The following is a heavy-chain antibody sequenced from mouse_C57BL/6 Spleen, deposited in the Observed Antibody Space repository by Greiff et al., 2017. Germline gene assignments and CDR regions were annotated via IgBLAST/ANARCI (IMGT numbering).Heavy chain of an antibody. CDR1: GYTFTSYG. V-gene: IGHV1-81*01. CDR2: IYPRSGNT. CDR3: ATGSTYYAMDY. D-gene: IGHD5-1*01. Sequence: QVQLQQSGAELARPGASVKLSCKASGYTFTSYGISWVKQRTGPGLEWIGEIYPRSGNTYYNEKFKGKATLTADKSSSTAYMELRSLTSEDSAVCFCATGSTYYAMDYWGQGTSVTVSS. J-gene: IGHJ4*01.